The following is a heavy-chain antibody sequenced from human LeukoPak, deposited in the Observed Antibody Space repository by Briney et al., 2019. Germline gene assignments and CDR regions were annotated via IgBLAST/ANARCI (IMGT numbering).Heavy chain of an antibody. CDR2: MNPNSANT. CDR1: GYTFTSDD. J-gene: IGHJ4*02. Sequence: ASVKVSCQASGYTFTSDDINWVRQATRQGREWVGCMNPNSANTGYAQKFQGRVTMTRHNSISTAYMELSSLRSEDTALYYCASALGYYDSRGYRDYWGQGNLVTVSS. D-gene: IGHD3-22*01. CDR3: ASALGYYDSRGYRDY. V-gene: IGHV1-8*01.